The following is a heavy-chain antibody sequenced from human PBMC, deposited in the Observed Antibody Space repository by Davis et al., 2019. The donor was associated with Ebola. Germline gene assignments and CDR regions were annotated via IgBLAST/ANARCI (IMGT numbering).Heavy chain of an antibody. CDR2: TYYNSKWYS. CDR1: GDSVSINSAG. Sequence: HSQTLSLTCDISGDSVSINSAGWNWIRQSPSRGLEWLGRTYYNSKWYSDYATSVRGRITINADTSGNKFYLQLNSVTPDDTAVYYCTRGWLRGWFDPWGQGTTVTVSS. V-gene: IGHV6-1*01. J-gene: IGHJ5*01. D-gene: IGHD5-12*01. CDR3: TRGWLRGWFDP.